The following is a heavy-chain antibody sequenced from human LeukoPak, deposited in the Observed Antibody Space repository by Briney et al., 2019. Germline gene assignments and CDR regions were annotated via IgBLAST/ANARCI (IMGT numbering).Heavy chain of an antibody. D-gene: IGHD6-13*01. J-gene: IGHJ3*02. CDR2: INPNSGAT. Sequence: ASVKVSCKASGYTFTGYYMHWVRQAPGQGLEWMGWINPNSGATNYAQKFQGRVTMTRDTCISTAYMELARLRSDDTAVYYCARVLGIALDAFDIWGQGTMVTVSS. CDR3: ARVLGIALDAFDI. CDR1: GYTFTGYY. V-gene: IGHV1-2*02.